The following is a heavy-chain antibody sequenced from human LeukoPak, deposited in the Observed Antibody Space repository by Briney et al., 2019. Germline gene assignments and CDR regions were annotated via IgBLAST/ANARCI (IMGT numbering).Heavy chain of an antibody. CDR2: ISSSSSTI. J-gene: IGHJ4*02. Sequence: AGGSLRLSCAASGFTLSSYRMNWVRQAPGKGLEWVSYISSSSSTIYYAYSVNGRFTISRDNAKHSLYLQMNSLRDEDTAVYYCARDLGFGYYDSSGYLGGWGQGTLVTVSS. V-gene: IGHV3-48*02. D-gene: IGHD3-22*01. CDR1: GFTLSSYR. CDR3: ARDLGFGYYDSSGYLGG.